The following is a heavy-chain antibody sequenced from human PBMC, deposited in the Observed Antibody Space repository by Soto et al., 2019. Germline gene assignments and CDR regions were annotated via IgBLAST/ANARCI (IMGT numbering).Heavy chain of an antibody. Sequence: QVQLQESGPGLVKPSETLSLTCTVSGGSISSYYWSWIRQPPGKGLEWIGYSYYSGSTNYNPSLKSRVTISVDTSKNQFSLKLSSVTAADTAVYYCARHAGADDAFDIWGQGTMVTVSS. D-gene: IGHD1-26*01. J-gene: IGHJ3*02. CDR3: ARHAGADDAFDI. V-gene: IGHV4-59*08. CDR1: GGSISSYY. CDR2: SYYSGST.